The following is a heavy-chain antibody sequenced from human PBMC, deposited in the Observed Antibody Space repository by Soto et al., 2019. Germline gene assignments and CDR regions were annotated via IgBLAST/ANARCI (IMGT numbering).Heavy chain of an antibody. J-gene: IGHJ5*02. Sequence: ASVKVSCKASGYTFTSYAMHWVRQAPGQRLEWMGWINAGNGNTKYSQKFQGRVTITRDTSASTAYMELSSLRSEDTAVYYCARDRGPSCSITGTTGNWFYPWGQGTLVTVSS. D-gene: IGHD1-7*01. CDR3: ARDRGPSCSITGTTGNWFYP. CDR1: GYTFTSYA. V-gene: IGHV1-3*01. CDR2: INAGNGNT.